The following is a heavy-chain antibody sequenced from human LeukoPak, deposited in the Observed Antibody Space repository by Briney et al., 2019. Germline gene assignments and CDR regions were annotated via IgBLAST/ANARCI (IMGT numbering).Heavy chain of an antibody. CDR1: GGSISSYY. CDR2: IYYSGST. CDR3: ARGYYDSSGYPRTDDYYFDY. Sequence: KPSETLSLTCTVSGGSISSYYWSWIRQPPGKGLEWIGYIYYSGSTNYNPSLKSRVTISVDTSKNQFSLKLSSVTAADTAVYYCARGYYDSSGYPRTDDYYFDYWGQGTLVTVFS. J-gene: IGHJ4*02. V-gene: IGHV4-59*01. D-gene: IGHD3-22*01.